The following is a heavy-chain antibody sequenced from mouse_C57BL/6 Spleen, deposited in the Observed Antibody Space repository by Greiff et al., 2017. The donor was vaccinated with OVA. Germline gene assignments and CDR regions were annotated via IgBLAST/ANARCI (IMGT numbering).Heavy chain of an antibody. CDR2: IHPNSGST. CDR3: ARPYYGDAMDY. J-gene: IGHJ4*01. Sequence: QVQLQQPGAELVKPGASVKLSCKASGYTFTSYWMHWVKQRPGQGLEWIGMIHPNSGSTNYNEKFKSKATLTVDKSSSTAYMQLSSLTSEDSAVYYCARPYYGDAMDYWGQGTSVTVSS. D-gene: IGHD2-10*01. CDR1: GYTFTSYW. V-gene: IGHV1-64*01.